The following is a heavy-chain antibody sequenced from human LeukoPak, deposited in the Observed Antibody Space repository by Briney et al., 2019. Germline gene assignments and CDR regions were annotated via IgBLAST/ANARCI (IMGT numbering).Heavy chain of an antibody. CDR1: GFTFSSYA. J-gene: IGHJ4*02. D-gene: IGHD5-12*01. V-gene: IGHV3-23*01. CDR2: ISGSGGST. CDR3: AKAAGYSGYEKLDY. Sequence: GGSLRLSCAASGFTFSSYAMSWVRQAPGKGLEWVSAISGSGGSTYYADSVKGRFTISRDNSKNTQYLQMNSLRAEDTAVYYCAKAAGYSGYEKLDYWGQGALVTVSS.